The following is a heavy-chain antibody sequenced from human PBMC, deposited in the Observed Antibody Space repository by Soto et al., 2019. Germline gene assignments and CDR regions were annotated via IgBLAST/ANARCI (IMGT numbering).Heavy chain of an antibody. CDR2: IYYSGTT. CDR3: ARESYYGSGATVVAY. CDR1: GGSISGYY. J-gene: IGHJ4*02. D-gene: IGHD3-10*01. V-gene: IGHV4-59*01. Sequence: SETLSLTCTVSGGSISGYYWSWIRQSPGNGLEWIGYIYYSGTTSYNPSLNSRVTMSVDTSKNQFSLKVNSVTAADTAVYYCARESYYGSGATVVAYWGQGTLVTVS.